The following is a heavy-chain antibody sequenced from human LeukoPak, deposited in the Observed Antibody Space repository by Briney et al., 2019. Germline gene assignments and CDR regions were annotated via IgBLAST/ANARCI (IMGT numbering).Heavy chain of an antibody. CDR2: ISGSGSTI. CDR3: ATTTVTSFDY. Sequence: PGGSLRLSCAASGFTFSGYYMSWMRQAPGKGLEWISHISGSGSTIYYADSVKGRFTISRDNVQNSLFLQMNSLRAEDTAVYYCATTTVTSFDYWGQGTLVTVSS. CDR1: GFTFSGYY. J-gene: IGHJ4*02. V-gene: IGHV3-11*04. D-gene: IGHD4-11*01.